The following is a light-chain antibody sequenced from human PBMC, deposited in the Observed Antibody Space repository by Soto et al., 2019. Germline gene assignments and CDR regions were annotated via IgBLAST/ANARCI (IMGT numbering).Light chain of an antibody. V-gene: IGKV3D-15*01. CDR1: QSISSN. CDR3: QQYNIWPPYT. Sequence: EIVMTQSPATLSVSPGERATLSCRASQSISSNLAWYQQKPGQAPRLLIYGASSRATGIPDRFSGSGSGTDFTLTISRLEPEDFALYYCQQYNIWPPYTFGQGTKVDIK. J-gene: IGKJ2*01. CDR2: GAS.